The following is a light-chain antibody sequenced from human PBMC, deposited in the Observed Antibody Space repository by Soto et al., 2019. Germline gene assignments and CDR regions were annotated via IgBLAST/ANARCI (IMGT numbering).Light chain of an antibody. CDR1: QSVSRY. Sequence: VRRTQDRYCVAAGVGVSVGGSCLASQSVSRYLNWYQHKPGKAPKLLINAASNLRSGVPSRFSASGSGTDLTLNIGGLPPADFRVHYCQQSYPTPPLASGQGTRLEIK. CDR2: AAS. CDR3: QQSYPTPPLA. V-gene: IGKV1-39*01. J-gene: IGKJ5*01.